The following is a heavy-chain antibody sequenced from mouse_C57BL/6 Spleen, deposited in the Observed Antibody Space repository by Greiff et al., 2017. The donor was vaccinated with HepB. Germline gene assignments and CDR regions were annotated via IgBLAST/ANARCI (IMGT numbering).Heavy chain of an antibody. CDR3: ARSPIYYGNTLDWYFDV. V-gene: IGHV14-3*01. CDR1: GFNIKNTY. Sequence: EVQLQQSVAELVRPGASVKLSCTASGFNIKNTYMHWVKQRPEQGLEWIGRIDPATGNTKYDPKFQGKATITADTYSNTAYLQLSSLTSEDTAISYCARSPIYYGNTLDWYFDVLGTGTTVTVSS. D-gene: IGHD2-1*01. CDR2: IDPATGNT. J-gene: IGHJ1*03.